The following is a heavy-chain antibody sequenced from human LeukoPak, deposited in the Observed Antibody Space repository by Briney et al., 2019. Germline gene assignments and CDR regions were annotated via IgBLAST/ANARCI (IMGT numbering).Heavy chain of an antibody. J-gene: IGHJ4*02. CDR1: GYTFTSYY. Sequence: ASVKVSCKASGYTFTSYYMHWARQAPGQWLKWMGIINPSGGSTSYAQKFQGRVTMTRDTSTSTVYMELSSLTSEDTAVYYCARDIVGATGVDYWGQGTLVTVSS. CDR2: INPSGGST. V-gene: IGHV1-46*01. CDR3: ARDIVGATGVDY. D-gene: IGHD1-26*01.